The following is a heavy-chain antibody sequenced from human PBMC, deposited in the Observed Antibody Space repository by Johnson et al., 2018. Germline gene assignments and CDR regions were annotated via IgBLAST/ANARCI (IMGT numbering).Heavy chain of an antibody. J-gene: IGHJ4*02. Sequence: EVQLVESGGGLEQXGRSLRLSCAASGFTFDDYAMHWVRQAPGRGLEWVSGISWNSGSIGYADSVKGRFTISRDNAKKSLYLQMNSLRAEDTALYYCAKDTTALDYWGQGTLVTVSS. CDR3: AKDTTALDY. CDR2: ISWNSGSI. CDR1: GFTFDDYA. V-gene: IGHV3-9*01. D-gene: IGHD4-11*01.